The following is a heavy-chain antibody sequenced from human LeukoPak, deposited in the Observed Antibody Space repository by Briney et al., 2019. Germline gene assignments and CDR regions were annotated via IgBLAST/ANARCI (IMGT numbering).Heavy chain of an antibody. CDR1: GGTFSSYA. CDR2: IIPIFGTA. Sequence: GSSVKVSCKAFGGTFSSYAISWVRQAPGQGLEWMGGIIPIFGTANYAQKFQGRVTITADESTSTAYMELSSLRSEDTAVYYCAIDSSGYYSRGYFDYWGQGTLVTVSS. J-gene: IGHJ4*02. V-gene: IGHV1-69*01. D-gene: IGHD3-22*01. CDR3: AIDSSGYYSRGYFDY.